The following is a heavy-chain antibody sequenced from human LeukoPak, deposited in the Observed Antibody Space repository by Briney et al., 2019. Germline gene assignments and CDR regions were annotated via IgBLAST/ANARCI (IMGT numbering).Heavy chain of an antibody. CDR1: GFTFRNYW. CDR2: ISSDGSNT. V-gene: IGHV3-74*01. J-gene: IGHJ5*01. CDR3: AKRGDGGAWYDS. D-gene: IGHD5-24*01. Sequence: GGSLRLSCAVSGFTFRNYWMDWVRPVPGKGLVWVSRISSDGSNTAYADSVKGRFTISRDNAKNTMYLEMSSLRAEDTAVYYCAKRGDGGAWYDSWGQGTLVIVSS.